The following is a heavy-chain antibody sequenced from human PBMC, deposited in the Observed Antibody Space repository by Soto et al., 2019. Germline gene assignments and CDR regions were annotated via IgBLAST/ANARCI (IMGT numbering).Heavy chain of an antibody. V-gene: IGHV1-46*03. CDR1: GYTFTSYY. J-gene: IGHJ3*02. CDR2: INPSGGST. D-gene: IGHD3-22*01. CDR3: ARSITMIVAPPIAFDI. Sequence: ASVKVSWKASGYTFTSYYMHWVRQAPGQGLEWMGIINPSGGSTSYAQKFQGRVTMTRDTSTSTVYMELSSLRSEDTAVYYCARSITMIVAPPIAFDIWGQGTTVTVSS.